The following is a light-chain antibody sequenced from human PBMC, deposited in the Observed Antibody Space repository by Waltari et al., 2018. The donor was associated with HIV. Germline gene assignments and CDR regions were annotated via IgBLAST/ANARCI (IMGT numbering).Light chain of an antibody. CDR3: AAWDDSLNGWV. V-gene: IGLV1-44*01. CDR1: SSTIGSNI. CDR2: SDN. J-gene: IGLJ3*02. Sequence: GQRVTISCSGGSSTIGSNIVNWYHQLPGTAPKLLFYSDNQRPSGVPDRFSASKSGTSASLAISGLQSEDEADYYCAAWDDSLNGWVFGGGTKLTVL.